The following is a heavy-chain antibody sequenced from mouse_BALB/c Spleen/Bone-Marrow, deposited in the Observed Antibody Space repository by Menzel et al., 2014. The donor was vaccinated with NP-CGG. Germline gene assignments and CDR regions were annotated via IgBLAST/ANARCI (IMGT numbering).Heavy chain of an antibody. J-gene: IGHJ2*01. V-gene: IGHV14-3*02. CDR3: ALYYDYDVGY. D-gene: IGHD2-4*01. Sequence: SGAELVKPGASVKLSCTASGSNIKDTYMHWVKQRPEQGLEWIGRIDPANGNTKYDPKFQGKATITADTSSNTAYLQLSSLTSEDTAVYYCALYYDYDVGYWGQGTTLTVSS. CDR2: IDPANGNT. CDR1: GSNIKDTY.